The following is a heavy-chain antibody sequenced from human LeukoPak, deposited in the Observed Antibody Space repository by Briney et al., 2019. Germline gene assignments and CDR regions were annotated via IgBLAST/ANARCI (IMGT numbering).Heavy chain of an antibody. CDR2: IYYSGST. CDR3: ARGIYCSSTTCYHHFDY. J-gene: IGHJ4*02. Sequence: SETLSLTCTVSGDSISSYYWSWMRQPPGKGLEWIGYIYYSGSTNYNPSLKSRVTMSVDTSKNQFSLNLSSVTAADTAVYYCARGIYCSSTTCYHHFDYWGQGTLVTVSS. CDR1: GDSISSYY. D-gene: IGHD2-2*01. V-gene: IGHV4-59*01.